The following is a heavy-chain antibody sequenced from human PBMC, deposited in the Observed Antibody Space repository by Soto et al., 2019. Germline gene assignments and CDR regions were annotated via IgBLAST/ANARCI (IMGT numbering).Heavy chain of an antibody. D-gene: IGHD1-26*01. CDR3: ETDSSRGSGSYRNASYYYGLDV. Sequence: SCKASGFTFSSYAMSWVRQAPGKGGEWVSAISGSGGGTYYADSVKGRFTISRDNSKNTLYLQKNSLRAEDTAVNYCETDSSRGSGSYRNASYYYGLDVWGQGTMVTVSS. CDR2: ISGSGGGT. J-gene: IGHJ6*02. CDR1: GFTFSSYA. V-gene: IGHV3-23*01.